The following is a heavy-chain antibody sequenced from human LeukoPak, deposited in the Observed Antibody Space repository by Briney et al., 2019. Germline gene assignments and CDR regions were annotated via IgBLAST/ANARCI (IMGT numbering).Heavy chain of an antibody. CDR2: MNPNSGNT. D-gene: IGHD1-1*01. CDR3: ARRSTISTTGRPWGMDV. CDR1: GYTFTSYD. V-gene: IGHV1-8*01. Sequence: ASVKVSCKTSGYTFTSYDINWVRQATGQGLEWIGWMNPNSGNTGYTQKFQGRVIMTRNTSISTAYMELSGLRSEDTAVYYWARRSTISTTGRPWGMDVWGQGTTVTVSS. J-gene: IGHJ6*02.